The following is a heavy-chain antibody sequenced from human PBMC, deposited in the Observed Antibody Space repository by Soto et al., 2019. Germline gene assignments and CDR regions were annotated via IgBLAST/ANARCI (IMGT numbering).Heavy chain of an antibody. CDR1: GGTFGNSA. J-gene: IGHJ5*02. Sequence: QVQLVQSGAEVKKPGSSVNVSCKTSGGTFGNSAVTWVRQAPGQGLEWLGGIVPMFGTANYAQKFQGRVTMTVVASTITAYMELSSLNTDDTAVYYCARDGDPQSAFWSGPLGGGRFDPWGQGTLVTVSS. V-gene: IGHV1-69*12. CDR2: IVPMFGTA. D-gene: IGHD3-3*01. CDR3: ARDGDPQSAFWSGPLGGGRFDP.